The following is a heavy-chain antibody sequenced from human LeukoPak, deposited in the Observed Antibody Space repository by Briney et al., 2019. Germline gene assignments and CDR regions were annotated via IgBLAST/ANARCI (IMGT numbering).Heavy chain of an antibody. D-gene: IGHD6-6*01. CDR2: MNPNSGNT. Sequence: ASVKVSCKASGYTFTSYDINWVRQATGQGLEWMGWMNPNSGNTGYAQKFQGRVTITRNTSISTAYMELSSLRSEDTAVYYCARVLRQLVGPVLVDWFDPWGQGTLVTVSS. J-gene: IGHJ5*02. CDR3: ARVLRQLVGPVLVDWFDP. CDR1: GYTFTSYD. V-gene: IGHV1-8*03.